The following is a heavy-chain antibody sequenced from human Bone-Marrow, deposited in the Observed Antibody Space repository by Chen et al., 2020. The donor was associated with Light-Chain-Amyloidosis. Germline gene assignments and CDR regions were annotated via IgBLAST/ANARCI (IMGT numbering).Heavy chain of an antibody. V-gene: IGHV5-51*01. CDR2: IDPDGTDA. D-gene: IGHD5-12*01. Sequence: VQLEQCVPEVINPGASLKISCMGSVYTSPHYWSGWVRQRPGKVLELMGVIDPDGTDARHSPSFEGQLTISPEKSITTAYQQWRSLKASDTAMYYCARRRGGYNFDHWGQGTLVTVSS. CDR3: ARRRGGYNFDH. CDR1: VYTSPHYW. J-gene: IGHJ4*02.